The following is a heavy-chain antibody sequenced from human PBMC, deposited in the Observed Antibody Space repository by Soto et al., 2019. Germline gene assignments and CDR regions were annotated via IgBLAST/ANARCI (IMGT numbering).Heavy chain of an antibody. CDR1: GYTFTGYY. J-gene: IGHJ4*02. D-gene: IGHD6-6*01. V-gene: IGHV1-2*02. CDR2: INPNSGCT. CDR3: ARDLVVPMYSSSPGGY. Sequence: QVQLVQSGAEVKKPGASVKVSCKASGYTFTGYYMHWVRQAPGQGLEWMGWINPNSGCTNYATKFQGRVTMTRDTSISTAYMELSRLRSDDTAVYYCARDLVVPMYSSSPGGYWGQGPLVTVSS.